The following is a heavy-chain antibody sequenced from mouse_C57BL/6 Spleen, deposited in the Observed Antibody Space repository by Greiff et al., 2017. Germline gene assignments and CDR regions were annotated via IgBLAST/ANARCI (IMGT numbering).Heavy chain of an antibody. CDR1: GFTFSSYA. CDR2: ISSGGDYI. J-gene: IGHJ4*01. CDR3: TRGSGYYDYDEDAMDY. Sequence: EVQGVESGEGLVKPGGSLKLSCAASGFTFSSYAMSWVRQTPEKRLEWVAYISSGGDYIYYADTVKGRFTISRDNARNTLYLQMSSLKSEDTAMYYCTRGSGYYDYDEDAMDYWGQGTSVTVSS. V-gene: IGHV5-9-1*02. D-gene: IGHD2-4*01.